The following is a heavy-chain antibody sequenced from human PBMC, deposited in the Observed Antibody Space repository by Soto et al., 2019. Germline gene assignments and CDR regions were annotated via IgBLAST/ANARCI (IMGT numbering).Heavy chain of an antibody. CDR3: ARGPTIGQLAYFDY. V-gene: IGHV1-69*10. D-gene: IGHD6-6*01. CDR2: IIPILGIA. CDR1: GGTFSSYA. J-gene: IGHJ4*02. Sequence: ASVKVSCKASGGTFSSYAISWVRQAPGQGLEWMGGIIPILGIANYAQKFQGRVTITADKSTSTAYMELSSLRSEDTAVYYCARGPTIGQLAYFDYWGQGTLVTVSS.